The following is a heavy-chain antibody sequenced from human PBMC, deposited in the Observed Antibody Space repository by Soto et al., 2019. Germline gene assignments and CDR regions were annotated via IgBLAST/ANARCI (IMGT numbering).Heavy chain of an antibody. J-gene: IGHJ4*02. CDR1: GGSISSGGYS. Sequence: SETLSLTCAVSGGSISSGGYSWSWIRQPPGKGLEWIGYIYHNGSTYYNPSLKSRVTISVDRSKNQFSLKLSSVTAADTAVYYCARENGSREGYFDYWGQGTLVTVSS. D-gene: IGHD3-10*01. CDR3: ARENGSREGYFDY. CDR2: IYHNGST. V-gene: IGHV4-30-2*01.